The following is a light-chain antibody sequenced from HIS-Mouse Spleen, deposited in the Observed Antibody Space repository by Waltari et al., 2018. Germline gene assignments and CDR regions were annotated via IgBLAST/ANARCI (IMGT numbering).Light chain of an antibody. CDR3: QVWDSSSDHVV. J-gene: IGLJ2*01. Sequence: SYVLTQPPSVSVAPGQTARITCGGNNIGSKSVHWYQQKPGQAAVLVVYDDSDRPSGLPERFTGSNSGDTATLTISMVEAGDEADYYCQVWDSSSDHVVFGGGTKLTVL. V-gene: IGLV3-21*02. CDR2: DDS. CDR1: NIGSKS.